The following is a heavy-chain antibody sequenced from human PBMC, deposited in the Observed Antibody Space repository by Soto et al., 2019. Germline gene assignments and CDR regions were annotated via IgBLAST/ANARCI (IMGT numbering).Heavy chain of an antibody. D-gene: IGHD3-10*01. J-gene: IGHJ4*02. V-gene: IGHV4-31*03. CDR3: VVIFVETRWLRGRFHY. CDR1: GGSISSGGYY. Sequence: SETLSLSCTVSGGSISSGGYYWSWIRQHPGKGLEWIGYIYYSGSTYYNPSLKSRVTISVDTSKNQFSLKLSSVTAADTAAYYCVVIFVETRWLRGRFHYSGAGTLVTVPS. CDR2: IYYSGST.